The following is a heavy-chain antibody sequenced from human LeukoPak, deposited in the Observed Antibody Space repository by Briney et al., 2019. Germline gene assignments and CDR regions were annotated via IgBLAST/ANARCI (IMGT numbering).Heavy chain of an antibody. CDR1: GFTFSSYS. V-gene: IGHV3-21*04. Sequence: AGGSLRLSCAASGFTFSSYSMNWVRQAPGKGLEWVSSISSSSSYIYYADSVKGRFTISRDNSKNTLFLQMNSLRADDTAVYYCAKGAQDYGDSTTDYWGQGTLVTVSS. CDR3: AKGAQDYGDSTTDY. D-gene: IGHD4-17*01. CDR2: ISSSSSYI. J-gene: IGHJ4*02.